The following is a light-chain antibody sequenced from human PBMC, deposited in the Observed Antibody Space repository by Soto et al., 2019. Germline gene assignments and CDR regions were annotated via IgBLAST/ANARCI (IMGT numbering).Light chain of an antibody. CDR3: QQYYGYST. CDR1: QSISSY. V-gene: IGKV1-5*01. J-gene: IGKJ1*01. Sequence: DIQMTQSPSSLSASVGDRVTITCRASQSISSYLNWYQQKPRKAPKLLIYDASRLQSGVPSRFSGSGSGTEFTLTITSLQPDDFATYFCQQYYGYSTFGQGTKVEIK. CDR2: DAS.